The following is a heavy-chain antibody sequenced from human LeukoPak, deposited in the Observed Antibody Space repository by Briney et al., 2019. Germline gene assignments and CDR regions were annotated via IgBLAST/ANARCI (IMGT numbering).Heavy chain of an antibody. V-gene: IGHV5-10-1*01. D-gene: IGHD6-19*01. J-gene: IGHJ4*02. CDR3: ARAIAVAARGGFDY. Sequence: GESLRISCKVSGYSFTSYWISWVRQMPGKGLEWMGRIDPSDSYSTYSPSFQGHVTISADRSISTAYLQWSSLKASDTAIYFYARAIAVAARGGFDYWGQGTLVTVSS. CDR2: IDPSDSYS. CDR1: GYSFTSYW.